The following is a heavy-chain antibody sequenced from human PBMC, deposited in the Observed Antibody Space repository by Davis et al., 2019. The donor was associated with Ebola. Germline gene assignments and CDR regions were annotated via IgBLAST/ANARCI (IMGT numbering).Heavy chain of an antibody. CDR1: GGSISSGDYY. J-gene: IGHJ6*02. Sequence: SETLSLTCTVSGGSISSGDYYWSWIRQPPGKGLEWIGYIYYSGSTYYNPSLKSRVTISVDTSKNQFSLKLSSVTAADTAVYYCARARTSGDYYYYYGMDVWGQGTTVTVSS. CDR3: ARARTSGDYYYYYGMDV. D-gene: IGHD4-17*01. V-gene: IGHV4-30-4*01. CDR2: IYYSGST.